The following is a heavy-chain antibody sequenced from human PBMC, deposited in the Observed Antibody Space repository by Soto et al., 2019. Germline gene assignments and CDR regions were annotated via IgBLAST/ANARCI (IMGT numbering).Heavy chain of an antibody. J-gene: IGHJ6*02. CDR3: ARHHYYGSGSYRYYYYGMDV. CDR2: IDPSDSYT. V-gene: IGHV5-10-1*01. CDR1: GYSFTSYW. Sequence: GESLKISCKGSGYSFTSYWISWVRQMPGKGLEWMGRIDPSDSYTNYSPSFQGHVTISADKSISTAYLQWSSLKASDNAMYYCARHHYYGSGSYRYYYYGMDVWGQGTTVTVSS. D-gene: IGHD3-10*01.